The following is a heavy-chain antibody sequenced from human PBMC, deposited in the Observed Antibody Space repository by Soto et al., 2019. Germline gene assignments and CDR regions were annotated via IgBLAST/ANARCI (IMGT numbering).Heavy chain of an antibody. Sequence: PGGSLRLSCAASGFTFSSYGMHWVRQAPGKGLEWVAVISYDGSNKYYADSVKGRFTISRDNSKNTLYLQMNSLRAEDTAVYYCAKDLRRYYYYYGMDVRGPGTTVTVSS. V-gene: IGHV3-30*18. CDR3: AKDLRRYYYYYGMDV. CDR2: ISYDGSNK. CDR1: GFTFSSYG. J-gene: IGHJ6*02.